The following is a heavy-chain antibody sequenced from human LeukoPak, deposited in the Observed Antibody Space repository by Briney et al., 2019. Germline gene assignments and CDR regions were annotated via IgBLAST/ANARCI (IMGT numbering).Heavy chain of an antibody. D-gene: IGHD3-22*01. Sequence: GGSLRLSCAASGFTVSSNYMSWVRPAPGKGLDWVSVIYSGGTTYYADSVKGRFTISRDISKNTLYLQMGSLRVEDTAVYYCARMLISSGYYVDSWGQGTLVTVSS. CDR2: IYSGGTT. V-gene: IGHV3-53*01. CDR1: GFTVSSNY. CDR3: ARMLISSGYYVDS. J-gene: IGHJ4*02.